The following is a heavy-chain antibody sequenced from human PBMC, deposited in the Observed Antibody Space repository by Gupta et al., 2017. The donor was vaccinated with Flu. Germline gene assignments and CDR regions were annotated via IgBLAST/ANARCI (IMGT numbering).Heavy chain of an antibody. D-gene: IGHD3-10*01. CDR3: VKGWYHYNSLGPFEH. Sequence: EVQLVESGGGLVQPGRSLRISCVASGFACDGYAMFWVRQAPGEGLEWVSSLTWDSGKIGYSDSVKGRFTISRDNAKNSLYLQMENLRPDDTAFYYCVKGWYHYNSLGPFEHWGQGTLVTVSS. V-gene: IGHV3-9*01. CDR2: LTWDSGKI. J-gene: IGHJ4*02. CDR1: GFACDGYA.